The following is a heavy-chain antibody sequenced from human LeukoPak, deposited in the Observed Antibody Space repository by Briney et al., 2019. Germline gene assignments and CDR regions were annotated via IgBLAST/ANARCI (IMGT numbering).Heavy chain of an antibody. CDR3: AAGLAVAGTEPFDY. J-gene: IGHJ4*02. V-gene: IGHV1-58*01. CDR2: IVVGSGNT. CDR1: GFTFTSSA. D-gene: IGHD6-19*01. Sequence: SVKVSCKASGFTFTSSAVQWVRQARGQRLEWIGWIVVGSGNTNYAQKFQERVTITRDMSTSTAYMELSSLRSEDTAVYYCAAGLAVAGTEPFDYWGREPWSPSPQ.